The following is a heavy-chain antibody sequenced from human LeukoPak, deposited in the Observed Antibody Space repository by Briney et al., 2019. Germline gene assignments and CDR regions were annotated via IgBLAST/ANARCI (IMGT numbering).Heavy chain of an antibody. CDR1: GFTFSSFA. CDR2: ISGSGYNS. V-gene: IGHV3-23*01. D-gene: IGHD3-3*01. Sequence: GGSLRLSCAASGFTFSSFAMSWVRQAPGKGLEWVSAISGSGYNSYYADSVKGRFTISRDNSKNTLFLQMNSLRGEDTAIYYCAKWMVRRDFWSGAFDIWGQGTMVTV. CDR3: AKWMVRRDFWSGAFDI. J-gene: IGHJ3*02.